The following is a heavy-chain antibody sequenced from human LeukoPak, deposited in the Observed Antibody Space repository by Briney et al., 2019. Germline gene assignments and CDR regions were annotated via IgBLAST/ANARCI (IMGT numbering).Heavy chain of an antibody. Sequence: SGPTLVKPTQTLTLTCTFSGFSLSTSGVGVGWIRQPPGKALEWLALIYWDDDKRYSPSLKSRLTITKDTSKSQVVLTMTNMDPVDTATYYCAQGDRREWLVPKEPWYFDYWGQGTLVTVSS. CDR2: IYWDDDK. CDR3: AQGDRREWLVPKEPWYFDY. J-gene: IGHJ4*02. V-gene: IGHV2-5*02. CDR1: GFSLSTSGVG. D-gene: IGHD6-19*01.